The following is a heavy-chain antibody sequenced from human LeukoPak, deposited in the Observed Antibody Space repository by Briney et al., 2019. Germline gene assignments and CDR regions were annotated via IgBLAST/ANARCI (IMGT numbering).Heavy chain of an antibody. CDR3: TRQLRLGDLSPPGLDY. Sequence: GESLKISCKGSGYRFTNYYIGWVRQMPGKGLEWMGMIYPGDSKTRYSPSFQGQVTVSVDKSINTAYLQWSSLKASDTAVYYCTRQLRLGDLSPPGLDYWGQGTLVTVSS. D-gene: IGHD3-16*02. CDR2: IYPGDSKT. CDR1: GYRFTNYY. J-gene: IGHJ4*02. V-gene: IGHV5-51*01.